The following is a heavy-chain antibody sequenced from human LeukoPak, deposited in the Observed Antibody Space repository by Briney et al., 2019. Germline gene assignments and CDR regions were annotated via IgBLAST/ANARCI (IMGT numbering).Heavy chain of an antibody. D-gene: IGHD1-26*01. Sequence: SETLSLTCTVSGGSISSGGYYWSWIRQPPGKGLEWIGYIYHSGSTYYNPSLKSRVTISVDRSKNQFSLKLSSVTAADTAVYYCARASLGVGYYYYYMDVWGKGTTVTVSS. CDR3: ARASLGVGYYYYYMDV. CDR1: GGSISSGGYY. V-gene: IGHV4-30-2*01. CDR2: IYHSGST. J-gene: IGHJ6*03.